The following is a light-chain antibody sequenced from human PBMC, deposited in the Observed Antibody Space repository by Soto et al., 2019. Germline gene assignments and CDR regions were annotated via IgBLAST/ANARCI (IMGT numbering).Light chain of an antibody. CDR3: SSHTSGSTRV. Sequence: QSVLTQPASVSGSPGQSIAISCTGTSSDVGGYDYVSWYQQQPDKAPKLMIYEVTQRPSGVSNRFSGSKSGNTASLTISGLQAEDEADYYCSSHTSGSTRVFVTGTKVTV. J-gene: IGLJ1*01. CDR1: SSDVGGYDY. CDR2: EVT. V-gene: IGLV2-14*01.